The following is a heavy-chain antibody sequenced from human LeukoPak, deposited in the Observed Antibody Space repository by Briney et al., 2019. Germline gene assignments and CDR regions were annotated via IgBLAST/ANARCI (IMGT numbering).Heavy chain of an antibody. V-gene: IGHV3-33*06. J-gene: IGHJ5*02. CDR3: AKEDWFDL. CDR2: IWYDGSNK. Sequence: GGSLRLSCAASGFTFSSYGMHWVRQAPGKGLEWVAVIWYDGSNKYYADSVKGRFTISSDNTKNTLYLQMNSLRAEDTAAYYCAKEDWFDLWGQGTLVTVSS. CDR1: GFTFSSYG.